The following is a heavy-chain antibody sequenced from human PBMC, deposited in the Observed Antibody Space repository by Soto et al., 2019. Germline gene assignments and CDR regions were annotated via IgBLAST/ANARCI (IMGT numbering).Heavy chain of an antibody. CDR1: GFNFSSYA. V-gene: IGHV3-30*04. CDR3: AREGQPAAGTTPHY. CDR2: ISYDGGKK. J-gene: IGHJ4*02. D-gene: IGHD6-13*01. Sequence: GGSLRLSCAASGFNFSSYAMHWVRQAPGKGLEWVAVISYDGGKKYYADSVKGRFTISRDNSKNTLYVEMNSLSAEDAAVYYCAREGQPAAGTTPHYWGRGTLVTVSS.